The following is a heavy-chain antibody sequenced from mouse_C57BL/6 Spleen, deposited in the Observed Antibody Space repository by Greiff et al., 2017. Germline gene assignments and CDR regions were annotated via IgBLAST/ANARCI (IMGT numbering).Heavy chain of an antibody. D-gene: IGHD2-1*01. CDR1: GYTFTSYW. J-gene: IGHJ2*01. V-gene: IGHV1-52*01. CDR2: IDPSDSET. Sequence: VQLQQPGAELVRPGASVKLSCKASGYTFTSYWMHWVKQRPRQGLEWIGNIDPSDSETHYNQKFKAKATLTVDKSSSTAYMQLSSLTSEDSAVYYCAISTVIRGYFAYWGQGTPLTVSS. CDR3: AISTVIRGYFAY.